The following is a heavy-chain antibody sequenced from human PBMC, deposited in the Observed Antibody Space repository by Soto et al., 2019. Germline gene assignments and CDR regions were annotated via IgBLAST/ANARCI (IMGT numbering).Heavy chain of an antibody. CDR2: IYYSGST. CDR3: VRGGRESGAAGYYFDY. D-gene: IGHD1-26*01. Sequence: QVQLHESGPGLVKPSQTLSLTCTVSGGSISSGGYYWSWIRQHPGKGLEWIGYIYYSGSTYYNPSLKSRVTISVDTSKNQFSLKLSSVTAADTAVYYCVRGGRESGAAGYYFDYWGQGTLVTVSS. V-gene: IGHV4-31*03. CDR1: GGSISSGGYY. J-gene: IGHJ4*02.